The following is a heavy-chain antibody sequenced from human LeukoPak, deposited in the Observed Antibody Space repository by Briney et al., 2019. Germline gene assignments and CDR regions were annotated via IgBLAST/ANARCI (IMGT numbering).Heavy chain of an antibody. V-gene: IGHV4-59*08. CDR1: GGSISSYY. D-gene: IGHD3-16*01. Sequence: SETLSLTCTVSGGSISSYYWSWIRQPPGKGLEWIGYIYYSGSTNYNPSLKSRVTISVDTSKNQFSLKLGSVTAADTAVYYCARRAYGVFDYWGQGTLVTVSS. CDR2: IYYSGST. J-gene: IGHJ4*02. CDR3: ARRAYGVFDY.